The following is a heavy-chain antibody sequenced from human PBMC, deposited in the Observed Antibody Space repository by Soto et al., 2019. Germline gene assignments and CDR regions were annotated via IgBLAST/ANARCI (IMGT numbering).Heavy chain of an antibody. CDR2: FYFSGST. CDR3: ARGGSGDDWEPLDY. CDR1: GGSISTYY. D-gene: IGHD5-12*01. V-gene: IGHV4-59*01. J-gene: IGHJ4*02. Sequence: SETLSLTCTVSGGSISTYYWSWIRQPPGKGLEWIGCFYFSGSTKYNPSLKSRATISIDTSKNQFSLKLTSVTAADTAVYYCARGGSGDDWEPLDYWGQGAQVTVS.